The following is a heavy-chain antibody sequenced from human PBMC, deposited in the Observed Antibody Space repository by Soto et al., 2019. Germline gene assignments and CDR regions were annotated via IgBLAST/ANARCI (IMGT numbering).Heavy chain of an antibody. D-gene: IGHD3-10*01. CDR2: INPNSGGT. V-gene: IGHV1-2*02. Sequence: ASVKVSCKTSGYTFTGYYIHWVRQAPGQGLEWMGWINPNSGGTDYAQKFQGRVTMTRDTSISTVYMELNRLRSDDTAVYYCARDRGVTSELFNYWGHGSLVTVSS. CDR1: GYTFTGYY. J-gene: IGHJ4*01. CDR3: ARDRGVTSELFNY.